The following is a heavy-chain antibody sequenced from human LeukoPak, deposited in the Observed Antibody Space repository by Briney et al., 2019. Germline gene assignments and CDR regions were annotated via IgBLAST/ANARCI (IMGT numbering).Heavy chain of an antibody. CDR1: GGSTSSYY. CDR3: AREGLVRAFDY. CDR2: IYYSGST. Sequence: SETLSLTCTVSGGSTSSYYWSWIRQPPGKGLEWIGYIYYSGSTNYNPSLKSRVTISVDTSKNQFSLKLSSVTAADTAVYYCAREGLVRAFDYWGQGTLVTVSS. V-gene: IGHV4-59*01. J-gene: IGHJ4*02. D-gene: IGHD1-26*01.